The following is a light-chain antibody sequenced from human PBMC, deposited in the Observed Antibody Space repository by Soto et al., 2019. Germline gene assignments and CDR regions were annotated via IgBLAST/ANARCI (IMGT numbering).Light chain of an antibody. J-gene: IGKJ1*01. CDR2: WAS. V-gene: IGKV4-1*01. Sequence: DIVMTQSPDSLAVSLGERATIHCKSSQSVLYSSNNKNYLAWYQQKPGQPPKALIYWASTRESGVPDRFSGSGSGTDFTLTISSLQAEDVAVYYCQQYYTTPWTFGQGTKVDI. CDR3: QQYYTTPWT. CDR1: QSVLYSSNNKNY.